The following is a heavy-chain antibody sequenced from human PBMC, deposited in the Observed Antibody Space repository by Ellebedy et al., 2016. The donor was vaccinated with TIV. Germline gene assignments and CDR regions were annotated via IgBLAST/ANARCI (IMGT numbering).Heavy chain of an antibody. CDR3: ARDDDRNVNEGWLDP. V-gene: IGHV1-46*01. CDR1: GYTFTSNY. Sequence: AASVKVSCKASGYTFTSNYIHWVRQAPGQGLEWMGLINPSGGSTSYAQKFQGRVTMTRDTSTNTVYMELSSLRSEDTAVYYCARDDDRNVNEGWLDPWGQGTLVTVSS. D-gene: IGHD1-1*01. CDR2: INPSGGST. J-gene: IGHJ5*02.